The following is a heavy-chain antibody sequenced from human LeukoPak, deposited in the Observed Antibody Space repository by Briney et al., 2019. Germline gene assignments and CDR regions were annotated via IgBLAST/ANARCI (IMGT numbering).Heavy chain of an antibody. D-gene: IGHD5-18*01. V-gene: IGHV3-23*01. CDR1: RFTFSSYA. CDR2: NSGSYGTT. J-gene: IGHJ4*02. CDR3: AKVFADTPMVQAYFDY. Sequence: PGGSLRLSCAASRFTFSSYAMSWVRQAPGPGLEWVSVNSGSYGTTYYADSVKGRSTISRDNSQNTLYLQMNSLRAEDTAVYYCAKVFADTPMVQAYFDYWGQGTLVTVSS.